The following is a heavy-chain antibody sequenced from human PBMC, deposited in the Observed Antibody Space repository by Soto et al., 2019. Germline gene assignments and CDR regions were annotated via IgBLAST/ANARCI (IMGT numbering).Heavy chain of an antibody. CDR3: ARDGSGSYYYGMDV. V-gene: IGHV3-11*05. D-gene: IGHD3-10*01. CDR1: GFTFSDYY. CDR2: ISSGTNYI. J-gene: IGHJ6*02. Sequence: QVRLVESGGGLVKPGGSLRLSCAASGFTFSDYYMSWICQAPGKGLEWISYISSGTNYIKYADSVKGRVTISRDDAKKSLYLQMNSLRPEDTAVYYCARDGSGSYYYGMDVWGQGTTVTVSS.